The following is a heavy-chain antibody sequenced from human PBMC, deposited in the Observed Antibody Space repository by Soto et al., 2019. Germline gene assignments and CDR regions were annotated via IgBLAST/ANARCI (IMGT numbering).Heavy chain of an antibody. D-gene: IGHD5-12*01. CDR1: GYTFTSYG. Sequence: ASVKVSCKASGYTFTSYGISWVRQAPGQGLEWMGWINGNNGNTNYAQKFQGRVTMTTDTSTSTAYMELRSLRSDDTAVYYCARDGQKGGFSGSDPLFLNDFWGQGTLVTVSS. CDR3: ARDGQKGGFSGSDPLFLNDF. J-gene: IGHJ4*02. V-gene: IGHV1-18*01. CDR2: INGNNGNT.